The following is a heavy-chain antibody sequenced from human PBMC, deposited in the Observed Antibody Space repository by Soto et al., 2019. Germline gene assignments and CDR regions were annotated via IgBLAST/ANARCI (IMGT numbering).Heavy chain of an antibody. CDR2: INAGNGNT. Sequence: ASVKVSCKASGYTFTSYAMHWVRQAPGQRLEWMGWINAGNGNTKYSQKFQGRVTITRDTSASTAYMELSSLRSEDTAVYYCARDREGSGRSRFDPWGQGTRVTVSS. D-gene: IGHD6-19*01. V-gene: IGHV1-3*01. CDR1: GYTFTSYA. CDR3: ARDREGSGRSRFDP. J-gene: IGHJ5*02.